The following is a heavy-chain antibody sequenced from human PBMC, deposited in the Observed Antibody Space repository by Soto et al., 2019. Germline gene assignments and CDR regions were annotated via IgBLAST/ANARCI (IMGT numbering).Heavy chain of an antibody. V-gene: IGHV4-31*03. D-gene: IGHD3-10*01. J-gene: IGHJ2*01. CDR3: ARDRVTRGEFDL. CDR1: GGSISSGGYY. CDR2: IYYSGSS. Sequence: QVQLQESGPGLVKPSQTLSLTCTVSGGSISSGGYYWSWIRQHPGKGLEWIGYIYYSGSSYYNPSLKRRVTISVDTSKHQFPLKLSSVTAADTAVYYCARDRVTRGEFDLWGRGTLVTVSS.